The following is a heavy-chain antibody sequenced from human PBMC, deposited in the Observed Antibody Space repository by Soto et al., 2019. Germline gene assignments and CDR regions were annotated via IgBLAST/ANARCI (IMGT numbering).Heavy chain of an antibody. CDR1: GGSISSGGYS. V-gene: IGHV4-30-2*01. CDR3: ARCGIAARRHQNWFDP. D-gene: IGHD6-6*01. J-gene: IGHJ5*02. Sequence: SETLSLTCAVSGGSISSGGYSWSWIRQPPGKGLEWIGYIYHSGSTYYNPSLRSRVTISVDRSKNQFSLKLSSVTAADTAVYYCARCGIAARRHQNWFDPWGQGTLVTVSS. CDR2: IYHSGST.